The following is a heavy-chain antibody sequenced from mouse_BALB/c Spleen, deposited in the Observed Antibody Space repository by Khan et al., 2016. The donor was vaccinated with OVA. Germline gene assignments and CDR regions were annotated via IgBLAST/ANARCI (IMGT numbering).Heavy chain of an antibody. CDR1: GYTLTSYC. D-gene: IGHD1-1*01. Sequence: QVQLQQPGAELVNPGASVNLSCKASGYTLTSYCMHWVKQRPGQGLEWIGEINPSNGRTNYNEKFQSKATLTVDKSSSTAYMQLSSPTSEDAAVYYCARLRNNFDYWGQGTTLTVSS. CDR2: INPSNGRT. J-gene: IGHJ2*01. V-gene: IGHV1S81*02. CDR3: ARLRNNFDY.